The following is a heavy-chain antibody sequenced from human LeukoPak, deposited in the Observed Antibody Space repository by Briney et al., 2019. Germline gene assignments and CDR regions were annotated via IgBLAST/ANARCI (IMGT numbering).Heavy chain of an antibody. V-gene: IGHV3-23*01. Sequence: GGSLRLSCAASGFTFSSYAMSWVRQAPGKGLEWVSAISGSGGSTHYADSVKGRFTISRDNSKNTLYLQMNSLRAEDTAVYYCARDILAYCGGDCYSTPLSEYWGQGTLVTVSS. J-gene: IGHJ4*02. CDR1: GFTFSSYA. D-gene: IGHD2-21*02. CDR3: ARDILAYCGGDCYSTPLSEY. CDR2: ISGSGGST.